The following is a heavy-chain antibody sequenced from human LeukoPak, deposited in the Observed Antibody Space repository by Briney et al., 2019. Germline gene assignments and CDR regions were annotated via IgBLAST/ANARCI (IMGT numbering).Heavy chain of an antibody. CDR1: GGSFSGYY. D-gene: IGHD2-15*01. CDR2: INHSGST. CDR3: ARFIVVVEENWFDP. V-gene: IGHV4-34*01. Sequence: PSETLSLTCAVYGGSFSGYYWSWIRQPPGKGLEWIGEINHSGSTNYNPSLKSRVTISVDTSKNQFSLKLSSVTAADTAVYYCARFIVVVEENWFDPWGQGTLVTVSS. J-gene: IGHJ5*02.